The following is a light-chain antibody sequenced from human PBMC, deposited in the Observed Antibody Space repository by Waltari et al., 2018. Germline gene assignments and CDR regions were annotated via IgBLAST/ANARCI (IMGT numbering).Light chain of an antibody. CDR1: ITNIGAGYD. V-gene: IGLV1-40*01. CDR2: SNN. CDR3: QSYDSSLSGSAV. Sequence: HSVLTQPPSVSGAPGQRVTISCTGSITNIGAGYDVHWYQQLPVTAPKLLIFSNNNRPSGVPDRFSGSRSGTSASLAITGLQAEDEADYYCQSYDSSLSGSAVFGGGTQLTVL. J-gene: IGLJ7*01.